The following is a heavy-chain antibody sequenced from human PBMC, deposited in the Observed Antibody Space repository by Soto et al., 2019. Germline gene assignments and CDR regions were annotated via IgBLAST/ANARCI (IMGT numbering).Heavy chain of an antibody. CDR2: IYYSGST. Sequence: PSETLSLTCTVSGGSISSSSYYWGWIRQPPGKGLEWIGSIYYSGSTYYNPSLKSRVTISVDTSKNQFSLKLSSVTAADTAVYYCASTMYSSSLIRLDYWGQGNLVTVSS. V-gene: IGHV4-39*01. D-gene: IGHD6-6*01. CDR3: ASTMYSSSLIRLDY. J-gene: IGHJ4*02. CDR1: GGSISSSSYY.